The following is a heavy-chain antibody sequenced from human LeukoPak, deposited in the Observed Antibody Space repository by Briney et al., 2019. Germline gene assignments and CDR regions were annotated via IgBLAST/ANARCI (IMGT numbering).Heavy chain of an antibody. CDR1: GFTFSNYE. CDR3: AKDRRWGFGELFGGYYFDY. CDR2: ISSSGSDI. V-gene: IGHV3-48*03. J-gene: IGHJ4*02. D-gene: IGHD3-10*01. Sequence: GGSLRLSCAASGFTFSNYEMHWVRQAPGKGLEWVSYISSSGSDIYYADSVKGRFTISRDNAKNSLYLHMNSLRAEDTAVYYCAKDRRWGFGELFGGYYFDYWGQGTLVTVSS.